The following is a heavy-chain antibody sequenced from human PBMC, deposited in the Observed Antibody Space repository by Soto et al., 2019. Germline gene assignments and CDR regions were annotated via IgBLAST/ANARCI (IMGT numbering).Heavy chain of an antibody. V-gene: IGHV4-39*01. CDR1: GYSVTSSVYY. D-gene: IGHD1-26*01. Sequence: SETLSLTCSVSGYSVTSSVYYWAWIRQPPGKGLEWIGSMFYSGLTYYNPSLTSRVTLSVDTSKNQFSVMLNSVTAADTAVYYCAPLSVSLSGPYGINVWGQGTTVTVSS. CDR3: APLSVSLSGPYGINV. CDR2: MFYSGLT. J-gene: IGHJ6*02.